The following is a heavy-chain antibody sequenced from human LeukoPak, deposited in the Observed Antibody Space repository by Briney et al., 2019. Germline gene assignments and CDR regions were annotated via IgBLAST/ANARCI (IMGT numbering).Heavy chain of an antibody. D-gene: IGHD2-2*01. CDR2: IRGDGSNK. CDR1: GLTFSSNG. V-gene: IGHV3-30*02. J-gene: IGHJ6*03. Sequence: GGSLRLSCQAPGLTFSSNGMPWVRQAPGKGLEWVAFIRGDGSNKYYADSVKGRFTISRDNSKNTLYLQMNSLRAEDTAVYYCAKTKPVPAAGYYYYYMDVWGKGTTVTVSS. CDR3: AKTKPVPAAGYYYYYMDV.